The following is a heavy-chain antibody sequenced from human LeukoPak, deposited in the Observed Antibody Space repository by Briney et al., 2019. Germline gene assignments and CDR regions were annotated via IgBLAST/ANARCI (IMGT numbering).Heavy chain of an antibody. CDR3: ARDSFVHFDYYGSGRPYYFDY. J-gene: IGHJ4*02. Sequence: GASVKVSCKASGYTFTSYYMHWVRQAPGQGLEWMGIINPSGGSTSYAQKFQGRVTMTRDMSTSTVYMELSSLRSEDTAVYYCARDSFVHFDYYGSGRPYYFDYWGQGTLVTVSS. CDR1: GYTFTSYY. V-gene: IGHV1-46*01. CDR2: INPSGGST. D-gene: IGHD3-10*01.